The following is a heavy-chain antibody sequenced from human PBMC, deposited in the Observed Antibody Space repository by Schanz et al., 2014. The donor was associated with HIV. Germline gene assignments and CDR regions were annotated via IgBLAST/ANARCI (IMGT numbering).Heavy chain of an antibody. CDR3: ARGDGGYWYYFDY. CDR1: GFTFSGYG. D-gene: IGHD5-12*01. Sequence: QVQLVESGGGVVQPGRSLRLSCAVSGFTFSGYGMHWVRQAPGKGLEWVAVIWYDGSNKYYADSVKGRFTISRDNSKNTLYLQMNSLRAEDTAVYYCARGDGGYWYYFDYWGQGTLVTVSS. V-gene: IGHV3-33*01. CDR2: IWYDGSNK. J-gene: IGHJ4*02.